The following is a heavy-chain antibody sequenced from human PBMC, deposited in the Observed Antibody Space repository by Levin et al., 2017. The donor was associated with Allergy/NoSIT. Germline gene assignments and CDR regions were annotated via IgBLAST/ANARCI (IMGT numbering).Heavy chain of an antibody. Sequence: SETLSLTCTVSGGSISSGGYYWSWIRQHPGKGLEWIGYIYYSGSTYYNPSLKSRVTISVDTSKNQFSLKLSSVTAADTAVYYCARLLVEYASFDYWGQGTLVTVSS. CDR3: ARLLVEYASFDY. CDR1: GGSISSGGYY. D-gene: IGHD2-8*02. CDR2: IYYSGST. V-gene: IGHV4-31*03. J-gene: IGHJ4*02.